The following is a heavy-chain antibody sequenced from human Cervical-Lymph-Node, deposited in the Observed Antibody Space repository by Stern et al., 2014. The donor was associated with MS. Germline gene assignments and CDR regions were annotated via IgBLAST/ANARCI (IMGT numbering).Heavy chain of an antibody. V-gene: IGHV5-51*01. D-gene: IGHD4-23*01. CDR3: ARVNGGNSDWFDP. CDR1: GYMFASHW. CDR2: IDPGDSNS. J-gene: IGHJ5*02. Sequence: VQLGQSGAEVKKPGESLKISCKASGYMFASHWIGWVRQMPGKGLERMGIIDPGDSNSIYSPSSQGQVTISVDKSTSTAYLQWSSLKASDTAMYYCARVNGGNSDWFDPWGQGTLVTVSS.